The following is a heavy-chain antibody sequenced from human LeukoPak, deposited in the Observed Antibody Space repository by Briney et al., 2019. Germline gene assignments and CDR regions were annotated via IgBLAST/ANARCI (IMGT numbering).Heavy chain of an antibody. D-gene: IGHD3-10*01. CDR2: IKQDGSEK. Sequence: GGSLRHSCAASGFTFSSYWMSWVRQAPGKGLEWVANIKQDGSEKYYVDSVKGRFTISRDNAKNSLYLQMNSLRAEDTAVYYCAREVGLYGSGSEFDYWGQGTLVTVSS. V-gene: IGHV3-7*01. CDR1: GFTFSSYW. J-gene: IGHJ4*02. CDR3: AREVGLYGSGSEFDY.